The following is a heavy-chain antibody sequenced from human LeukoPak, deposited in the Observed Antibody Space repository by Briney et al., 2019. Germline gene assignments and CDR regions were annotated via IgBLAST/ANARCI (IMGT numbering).Heavy chain of an antibody. CDR2: INHSGST. D-gene: IGHD3-10*01. V-gene: IGHV4-34*01. CDR1: GGSFSGHY. Sequence: SETLSLTCAVYGGSFSGHYWSWIRQPPGKGLEWIGEINHSGSTNYNPSLKSRVTISVDTSKNQFSLKLSSVTAADTAVYYCARRLRGGSSAFDIWGQGTMVTVSS. CDR3: ARRLRGGSSAFDI. J-gene: IGHJ3*02.